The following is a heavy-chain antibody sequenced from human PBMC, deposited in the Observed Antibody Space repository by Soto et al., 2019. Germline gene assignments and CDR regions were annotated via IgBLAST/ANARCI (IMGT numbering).Heavy chain of an antibody. CDR2: ISYDGSNK. D-gene: IGHD1-1*01. Sequence: GGSLRLSCAASGFTFSSYAMHWVRQAPGKGLEWVAVISYDGSNKYYADSVKGRFTISRDNSKNTLYLQMNSLSAEDTAVYYCARDHSNWNYYYYYGMDVWGQGTTVTVSS. CDR3: ARDHSNWNYYYYYGMDV. V-gene: IGHV3-30-3*01. J-gene: IGHJ6*02. CDR1: GFTFSSYA.